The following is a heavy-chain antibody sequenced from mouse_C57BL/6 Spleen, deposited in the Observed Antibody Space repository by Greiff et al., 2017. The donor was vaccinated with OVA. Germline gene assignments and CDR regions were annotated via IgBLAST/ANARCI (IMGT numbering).Heavy chain of an antibody. V-gene: IGHV1-82*01. CDR2: IYPGDGDT. CDR1: GYAFSSSW. Sequence: QVQLQQSGPELVKPGASVKISCKASGYAFSSSWMNWVKQRPGKGLEWIGRIYPGDGDTNYNGKFKGKATLTADKSSSTAYMQLSSLTSEDSAVYFCARMGSDYDSDYWGQGTTLTVSS. D-gene: IGHD2-4*01. J-gene: IGHJ2*01. CDR3: ARMGSDYDSDY.